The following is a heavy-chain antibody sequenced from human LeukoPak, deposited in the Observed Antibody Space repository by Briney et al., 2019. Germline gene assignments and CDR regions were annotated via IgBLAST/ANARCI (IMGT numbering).Heavy chain of an antibody. CDR3: VKDVKSYDFWVTNYFDY. J-gene: IGHJ4*02. Sequence: GGSLRLSCAASGFTFSSYGMHWVRQAPGKGLEWVAFIRYDGSNKYYADSVKGRFTISRDNSKNTLYLQMNSLRAEDTAVYYCVKDVKSYDFWVTNYFDYWGQGTLVTVSS. D-gene: IGHD3-3*01. CDR1: GFTFSSYG. CDR2: IRYDGSNK. V-gene: IGHV3-30*02.